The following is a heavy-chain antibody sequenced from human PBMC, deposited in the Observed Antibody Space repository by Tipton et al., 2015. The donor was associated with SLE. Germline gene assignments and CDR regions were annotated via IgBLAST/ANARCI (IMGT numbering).Heavy chain of an antibody. J-gene: IGHJ4*02. D-gene: IGHD6-19*01. CDR2: ISSSSSYI. Sequence: LRLSCAASGFTFSSYSMNWVRQAPGKGLEWVSSISSSSSYIYYADSVKGRFTISRDNAKNSLYLQMNSLRAEDTAVYYCARGGASGWSGVDYWGQGTLVTASS. CDR1: GFTFSSYS. V-gene: IGHV3-21*01. CDR3: ARGGASGWSGVDY.